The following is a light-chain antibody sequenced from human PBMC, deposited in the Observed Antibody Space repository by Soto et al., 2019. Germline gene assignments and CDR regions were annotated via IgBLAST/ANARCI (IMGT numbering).Light chain of an antibody. CDR3: QHYGGSLWT. CDR2: GAS. CDR1: QSVSNNY. V-gene: IGKV3-20*01. Sequence: EIVLTQSPGTLSLSPGERATLSCRASQSVSNNYLAWYQQKPGQAPRLLIYGASNRATGIPDRFSGSGSGTDFTLTISRLEPEDSALYYCQHYGGSLWTFGQGTKVDIK. J-gene: IGKJ1*01.